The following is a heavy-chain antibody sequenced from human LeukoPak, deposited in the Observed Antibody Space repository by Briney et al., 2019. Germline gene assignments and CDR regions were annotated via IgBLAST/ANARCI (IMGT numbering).Heavy chain of an antibody. CDR1: GFTFSDYY. Sequence: PGGSLRLSCAASGFTFSDYYMSWIRQAPGKGLEWVSYISSSGSTIYYADSVKGRFTISRDNAKNSLYLQMNSLRAEDTAVYYCARDPPGDYDILTPDVWGQGTTVTVSS. CDR3: ARDPPGDYDILTPDV. D-gene: IGHD3-9*01. V-gene: IGHV3-11*01. J-gene: IGHJ6*02. CDR2: ISSSGSTI.